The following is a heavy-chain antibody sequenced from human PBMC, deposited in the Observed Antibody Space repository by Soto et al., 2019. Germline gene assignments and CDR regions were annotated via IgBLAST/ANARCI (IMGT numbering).Heavy chain of an antibody. CDR2: ISYDGSNK. D-gene: IGHD3-22*01. J-gene: IGHJ4*02. CDR1: GFTFSSYG. Sequence: QVQLVESGGGVVQPGRSLRLSCAASGFTFSSYGMHWVRQAPGKGLEWVAVISYDGSNKYYADSVKGRFTISRDNSKNRLYLKMNSLRAEDTAVYYCAKGGAGYYDSSGYYYVSGLDYWGQGTLVTVSS. CDR3: AKGGAGYYDSSGYYYVSGLDY. V-gene: IGHV3-30*18.